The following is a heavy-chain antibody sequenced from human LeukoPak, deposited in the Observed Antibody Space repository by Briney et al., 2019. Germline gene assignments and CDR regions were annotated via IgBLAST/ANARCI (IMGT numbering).Heavy chain of an antibody. J-gene: IGHJ6*03. CDR3: ARVEATTGRNYHYYYMDV. CDR1: GFYFSGYS. V-gene: IGHV3-21*01. D-gene: IGHD1-1*01. CDR2: INSGSTYM. Sequence: GGSLRLSCAASGFYFSGYSMNWVRQAPGKGREWVSSINSGSTYMYYADSVKGRFTISRDNARNSLHLQMYSLRAEDTAVYFCARVEATTGRNYHYYYMDVWGKGPTVTVSS.